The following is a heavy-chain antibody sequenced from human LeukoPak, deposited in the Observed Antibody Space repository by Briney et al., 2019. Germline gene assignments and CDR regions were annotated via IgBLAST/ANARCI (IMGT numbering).Heavy chain of an antibody. CDR2: INPSKGST. Sequence: GASVKVSCKASGYTFTSQYMHWVRQAPGQGLEWMGIINPSKGSTDYAQRFQDRITMTRDTSTSTVFMELRSLRSEDTDVYYCERDYSHYFGSNGSPTPLYYFDHWGQGTLVTVSS. CDR3: ERDYSHYFGSNGSPTPLYYFDH. J-gene: IGHJ4*02. CDR1: GYTFTSQY. D-gene: IGHD3-22*01. V-gene: IGHV1-46*01.